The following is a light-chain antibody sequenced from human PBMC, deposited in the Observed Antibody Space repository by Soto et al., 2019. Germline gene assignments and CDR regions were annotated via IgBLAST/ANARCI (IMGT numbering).Light chain of an antibody. CDR3: SSYTFSSTLVV. J-gene: IGLJ2*01. CDR2: GVS. Sequence: QSALTQPASVSGSPGQSITISCTGTSSDIGSYNYVSWYQQLPGKVPKLMIYGVSNRPSGVSNRFSGSKSGNTASLTISGLQAEDEADYYCSSYTFSSTLVVFGGGTKLTAL. V-gene: IGLV2-14*03. CDR1: SSDIGSYNY.